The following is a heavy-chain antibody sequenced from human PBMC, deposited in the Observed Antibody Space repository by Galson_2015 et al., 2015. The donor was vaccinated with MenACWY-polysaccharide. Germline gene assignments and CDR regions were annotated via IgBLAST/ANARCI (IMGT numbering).Heavy chain of an antibody. V-gene: IGHV1-18*01. CDR1: GYTFGTYG. D-gene: IGHD3-10*01. CDR2: ISGRNDNT. CDR3: ARGKDYYGSGNYNYFDY. Sequence: QSGAEVKKPGASVKVSCKASGYTFGTYGIGWVRQAPGQGLEWMGWISGRNDNTKYAQKLQDRVTMTTDTSTSTAYMELRSLRSDDTAVYYCARGKDYYGSGNYNYFDYWGQGTLVTVSS. J-gene: IGHJ4*02.